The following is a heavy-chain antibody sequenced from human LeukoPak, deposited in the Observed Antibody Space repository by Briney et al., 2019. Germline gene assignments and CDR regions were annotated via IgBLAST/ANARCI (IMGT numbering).Heavy chain of an antibody. CDR1: GYSFTSYW. J-gene: IGHJ4*02. Sequence: GESLKISCKGSGYSFTSYWIGWVRQMPGKGLEWMGIIYPGDSDTRYSPSFQGQVTISADKSISTAYLQWSSLMASNTAMYYCARLEYSSSAIGYFDYWGQGTLVTVSS. CDR3: ARLEYSSSAIGYFDY. D-gene: IGHD6-6*01. CDR2: IYPGDSDT. V-gene: IGHV5-51*01.